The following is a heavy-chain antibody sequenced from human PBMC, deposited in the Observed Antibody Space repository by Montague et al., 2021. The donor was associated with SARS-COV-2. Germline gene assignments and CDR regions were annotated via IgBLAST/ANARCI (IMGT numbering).Heavy chain of an antibody. Sequence: PPQVKPTQTLTLTCTFSGFSLSTSGMCVSWIRQPPGKALEWPARIDWDDDKYYSTSLKTRLTISKDTSKNQVVLTMTNMDPVDTATYYCARRTYDILTGYDYGMDVWGQGTTVTVSS. J-gene: IGHJ6*02. CDR2: IDWDDDK. CDR3: ARRTYDILTGYDYGMDV. D-gene: IGHD3-9*01. V-gene: IGHV2-70*11. CDR1: GFSLSTSGMC.